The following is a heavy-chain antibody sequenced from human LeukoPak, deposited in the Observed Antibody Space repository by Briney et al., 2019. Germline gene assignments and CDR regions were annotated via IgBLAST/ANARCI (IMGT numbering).Heavy chain of an antibody. CDR1: GGSFSGYY. Sequence: SETLSLTCAVYGGSFSGYYWSWIRQPPGKGLEWIGEINHCGSTNYNPSLKSRVTISVDTSKHQLSLKLSSVTAADTAVYYCARVRRPSITMVRGVIDYWGQGTLVTVSS. V-gene: IGHV4-34*01. CDR2: INHCGST. J-gene: IGHJ4*02. D-gene: IGHD3-10*01. CDR3: ARVRRPSITMVRGVIDY.